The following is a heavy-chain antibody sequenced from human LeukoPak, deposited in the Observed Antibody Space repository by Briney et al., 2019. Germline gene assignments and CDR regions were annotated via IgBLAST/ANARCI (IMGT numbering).Heavy chain of an antibody. Sequence: GESLRISCKGSGYSFTSYWISWVRQMPGKGLEWMGRIDPSDSYANYSPSFPGNATFSADKSISTAYLQWSSLKASDTAMYYCARRSIAALSYFDYWGQGTLVTVSS. J-gene: IGHJ4*02. V-gene: IGHV5-10-1*01. CDR1: GYSFTSYW. CDR3: ARRSIAALSYFDY. CDR2: IDPSDSYA. D-gene: IGHD6-6*01.